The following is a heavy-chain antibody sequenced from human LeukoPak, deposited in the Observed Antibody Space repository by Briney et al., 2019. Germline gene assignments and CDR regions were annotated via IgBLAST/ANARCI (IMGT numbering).Heavy chain of an antibody. CDR2: ISGSGGST. CDR3: AKGQPLIIQLNPGDDAFDI. D-gene: IGHD5-18*01. J-gene: IGHJ3*02. CDR1: GFTFSSYA. Sequence: PGGSLRLSCAASGFTFSSYAMSWVRQAPGKGLERVSAISGSGGSTYYADSVKGRFTISRDNSKNTLYLQMNSLRAEDTAVYYCAKGQPLIIQLNPGDDAFDIWGQGTMVTVSS. V-gene: IGHV3-23*01.